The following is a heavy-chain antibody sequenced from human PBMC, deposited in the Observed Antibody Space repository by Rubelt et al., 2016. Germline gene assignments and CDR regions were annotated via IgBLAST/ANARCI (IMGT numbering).Heavy chain of an antibody. CDR1: GYSFTTYG. V-gene: IGHV5-51*01. D-gene: IGHD1-1*01. Sequence: EVQLVQSGPEVKKPGESLTISCKGSGYSFTTYGIGWVRQMPGKGLEWMGIIYPGDSDTRYSPSFPGEVTTSADKSISTADLQWRSLKASDTAMYYCARLERFFGPFDPWGQGSLVTVSS. CDR2: IYPGDSDT. J-gene: IGHJ5*02. CDR3: ARLERFFGPFDP.